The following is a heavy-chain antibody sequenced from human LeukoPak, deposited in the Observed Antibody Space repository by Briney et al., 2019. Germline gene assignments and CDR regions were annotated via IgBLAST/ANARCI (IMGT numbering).Heavy chain of an antibody. J-gene: IGHJ4*02. V-gene: IGHV4-30-4*01. CDR3: ASGYCSSTSCYGRYYFHY. CDR1: GGSIRSGDYS. CDR2: IYYSVST. Sequence: SETLSLTGTVSGGSIRSGDYSWSWSRPPPGKGLEWIGYIYYSVSTYYNPSLKSRLTISVDTSKNQFSLKLSSVTAANTAVYYCASGYCSSTSCYGRYYFHYWGQGTLVTVSS. D-gene: IGHD2-2*01.